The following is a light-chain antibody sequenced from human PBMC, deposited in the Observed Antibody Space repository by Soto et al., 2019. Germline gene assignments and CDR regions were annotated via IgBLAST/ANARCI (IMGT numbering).Light chain of an antibody. Sequence: DIQMTQAPSSLSASVGDRVTITCRASQSISSWLAWYQQKPGKAPKLLIYKASSLESGVPSRFSGSGSGTEFTLTISGLQPDDFATYYCQQYKSYSLTFGGGTKVDIK. CDR3: QQYKSYSLT. CDR1: QSISSW. J-gene: IGKJ4*01. V-gene: IGKV1-5*03. CDR2: KAS.